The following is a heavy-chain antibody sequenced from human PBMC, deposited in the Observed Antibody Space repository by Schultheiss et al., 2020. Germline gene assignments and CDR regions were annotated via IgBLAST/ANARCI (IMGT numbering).Heavy chain of an antibody. CDR2: IYYSGST. CDR1: GGSISSSIYY. CDR3: ARGGGVVVAATHYYGMDV. D-gene: IGHD2-15*01. Sequence: SETLSLTCTVSGGSISSSIYYWGWIRQPPGKGLEWIGTIYYSGSTYYNPSLKSRVTISVDTSKNQFSLKLSSVTAADTAVYYCARGGGVVVAATHYYGMDVWGQGTTVTVSS. V-gene: IGHV4-39*07. J-gene: IGHJ6*02.